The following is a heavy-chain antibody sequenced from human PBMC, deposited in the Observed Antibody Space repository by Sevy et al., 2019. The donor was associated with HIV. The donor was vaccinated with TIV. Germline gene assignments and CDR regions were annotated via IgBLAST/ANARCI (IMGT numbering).Heavy chain of an antibody. Sequence: SETLSLTCSVSGVPISSYYWSWIRQPPGKRLEWIGYIHYSGSTNYNPSLNSRLTISVDTSKNQFSLRLTPVTAADTAVYYCARAPPVRSGDDSLNWFDPWGQGILVTVSS. CDR1: GVPISSYY. J-gene: IGHJ5*02. CDR2: IHYSGST. D-gene: IGHD5-12*01. CDR3: ARAPPVRSGDDSLNWFDP. V-gene: IGHV4-59*01.